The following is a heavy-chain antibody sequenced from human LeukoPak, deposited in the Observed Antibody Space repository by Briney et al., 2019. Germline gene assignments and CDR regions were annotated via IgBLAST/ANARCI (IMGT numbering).Heavy chain of an antibody. CDR3: ARSLVERWYPDY. D-gene: IGHD6-13*01. V-gene: IGHV5-51*01. CDR1: GYSFTSYW. J-gene: IGHJ4*02. CDR2: IYPGNSDT. Sequence: GESLKISCKGSGYSFTSYWIGWVPQIPGKGLEWMGIIYPGNSDTRYSPSFQGQVTISADKSISTAYLQWSTLKASHTAMYYCARSLVERWYPDYWGQGTLVTVSS.